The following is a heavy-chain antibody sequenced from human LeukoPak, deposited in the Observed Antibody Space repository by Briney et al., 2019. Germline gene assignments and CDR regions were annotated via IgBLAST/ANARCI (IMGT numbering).Heavy chain of an antibody. CDR1: GGSISSYY. CDR3: ASRDPSTH. CDR2: IYYSGST. J-gene: IGHJ4*02. Sequence: SETLSLTCTVSGGSISSYYWSWIRQPPGKGLEWIGYIYYSGSTNYNPSLKSRVTISVDTSKNQFSLKLSSVTAADTAVYYCASRDPSTHWGQGTLVTVSS. V-gene: IGHV4-59*12.